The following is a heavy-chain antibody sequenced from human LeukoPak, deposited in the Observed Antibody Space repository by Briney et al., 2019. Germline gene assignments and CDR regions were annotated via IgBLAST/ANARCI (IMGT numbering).Heavy chain of an antibody. Sequence: GGSLRLSCAASGFTFSSYAVSWVRQAPGKGLEWVSAISGSGGSTYYADSVKGRFTISRDNSKNTLYLQMNSLRAEDTAVYYCAKAMVRGVIINPLDYWGQGTLVTVSS. D-gene: IGHD3-10*01. CDR3: AKAMVRGVIINPLDY. V-gene: IGHV3-23*01. CDR1: GFTFSSYA. CDR2: ISGSGGST. J-gene: IGHJ4*02.